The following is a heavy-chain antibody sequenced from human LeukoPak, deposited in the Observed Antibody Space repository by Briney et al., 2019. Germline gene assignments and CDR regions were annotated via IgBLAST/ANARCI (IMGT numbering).Heavy chain of an antibody. D-gene: IGHD5-24*01. J-gene: IGHJ4*02. Sequence: GGSLRLSCAASGFTFSSYGMHWVRQAPGKGLEWVAVIWYDGSNKYYADSVKGRFTISRDNSKNTLYLQMNSLRAEDTSVYYCAKDFFGDGYNPGYWGQGTLVTVSS. CDR2: IWYDGSNK. CDR3: AKDFFGDGYNPGY. V-gene: IGHV3-33*06. CDR1: GFTFSSYG.